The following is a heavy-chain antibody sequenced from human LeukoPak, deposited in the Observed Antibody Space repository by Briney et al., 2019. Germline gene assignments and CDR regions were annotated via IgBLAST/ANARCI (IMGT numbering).Heavy chain of an antibody. CDR3: ARYVRGSYFYMDV. D-gene: IGHD3-10*01. V-gene: IGHV3-7*01. J-gene: IGHJ6*03. CDR1: GFTFSSYS. Sequence: PGGSLRLSCAASGFTFSSYSMNWVRQAPGKGLEWVANIKQDGSDKYYMDSVKGRFTISRDNAKISLYLQMNSLRAEDTAVYYCARYVRGSYFYMDVWGKGTTVTVSS. CDR2: IKQDGSDK.